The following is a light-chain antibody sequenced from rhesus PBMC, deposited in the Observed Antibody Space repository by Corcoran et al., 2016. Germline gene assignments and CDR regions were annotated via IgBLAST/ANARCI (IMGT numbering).Light chain of an antibody. CDR1: NIGSKT. V-gene: IGLV3-40*01. J-gene: IGLJ1*01. Sequence: SYELTQPRSVSVSPGQTATITCGGDNIGSKTVHWYQQKPPQAPVPVINTDIERPSGIPERFLGSNSGNTVTLTPSGVEAGDEADYYCQVWYSTSDHYIFGLGTRLTVL. CDR2: TDI. CDR3: QVWYSTSDHYI.